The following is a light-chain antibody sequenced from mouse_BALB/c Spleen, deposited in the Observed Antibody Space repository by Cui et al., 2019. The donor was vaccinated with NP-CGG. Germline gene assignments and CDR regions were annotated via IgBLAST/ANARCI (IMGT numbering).Light chain of an antibody. CDR3: ALWYSNHWV. J-gene: IGLJ1*01. CDR2: GTN. Sequence: QAVVTHASALTTSPGETVTLTCRSSTGAVTTSHYANWVQEKPDHLFTGLIGGTNNRAPGVPARFSGSLIGDKAALTITGAQTEDEAIYFCALWYSNHWVFGGGTKLTVL. V-gene: IGLV1*01. CDR1: TGAVTTSHY.